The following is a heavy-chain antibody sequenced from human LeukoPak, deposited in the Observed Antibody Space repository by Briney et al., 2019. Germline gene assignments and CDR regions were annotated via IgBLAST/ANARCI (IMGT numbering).Heavy chain of an antibody. Sequence: ASVKVSCKASGYTFTSYGISWVRQAPGQGLEWMGWISAYNGNTNYAQKLQGRVTMTTDTSTSTAYMELRSLRSDDTAVYYCARDLIPDSSGSSPFDPWGQGTLVTVSS. CDR3: ARDLIPDSSGSSPFDP. D-gene: IGHD3-22*01. V-gene: IGHV1-18*01. J-gene: IGHJ5*02. CDR1: GYTFTSYG. CDR2: ISAYNGNT.